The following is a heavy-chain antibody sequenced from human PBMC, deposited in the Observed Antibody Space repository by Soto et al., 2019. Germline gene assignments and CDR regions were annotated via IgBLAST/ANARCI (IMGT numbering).Heavy chain of an antibody. V-gene: IGHV5-10-1*01. CDR2: IDPSDSYT. Sequence: GESLKISCKGSGYSFTSYWISWVRQMPGKGLEWMGRIDPSDSYTNYSPSFQGHVTISADKSISTAYLQWSSLKASDTAVYYCARDPPITSDYAMDVWGQGTTVTVSS. CDR1: GYSFTSYW. D-gene: IGHD1-20*01. CDR3: ARDPPITSDYAMDV. J-gene: IGHJ6*02.